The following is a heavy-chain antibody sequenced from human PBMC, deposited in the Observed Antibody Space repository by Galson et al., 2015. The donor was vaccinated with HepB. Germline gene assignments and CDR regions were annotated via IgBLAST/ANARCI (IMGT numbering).Heavy chain of an antibody. J-gene: IGHJ4*02. V-gene: IGHV3-66*01. Sequence: SLRLSCAAYGFTVRSHYMTWVRQAPGRGLEWVSIIYSAGVTYYADSVKGRFSISRDSSRDTVYLRMDSLRAEDTAVYYCARGSGSYYSDYWGQGTLSSSPQ. CDR1: GFTVRSHY. CDR2: IYSAGVT. D-gene: IGHD1-26*01. CDR3: ARGSGSYYSDY.